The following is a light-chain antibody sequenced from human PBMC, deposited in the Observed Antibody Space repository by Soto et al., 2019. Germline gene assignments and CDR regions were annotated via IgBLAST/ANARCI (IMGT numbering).Light chain of an antibody. CDR1: QGIRND. J-gene: IGKJ1*01. CDR2: GAS. CDR3: LQHNSYPWT. Sequence: DIQMTQSPSSLSASVGDRVTITCRASQGIRNDVGWYQQKPGKAPKRQIYGASNLQSGVLSSFSGSGYGTEFTLIISSLQHEDFETYYYLQHNSYPWTFGQGTKVEFK. V-gene: IGKV1-17*01.